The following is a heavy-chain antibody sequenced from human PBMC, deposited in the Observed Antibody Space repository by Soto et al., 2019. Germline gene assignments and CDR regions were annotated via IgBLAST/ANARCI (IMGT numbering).Heavy chain of an antibody. CDR2: IDIGGNT. CDR3: ARGRGSTGYLGLEDYFDY. CDR1: GFSVPDNY. V-gene: IGHV3-66*01. D-gene: IGHD2-2*01. J-gene: IGHJ4*02. Sequence: EVQVVESGGDLVQPGGSLRLSCAASGFSVPDNYMNWVRQAPGKGLEWVSIIDIGGNTYYADSVKDSFTTSRDNSRNTXXLDVDSTRADDAAVYDRARGRGSTGYLGLEDYFDYWGKGTLVTVS.